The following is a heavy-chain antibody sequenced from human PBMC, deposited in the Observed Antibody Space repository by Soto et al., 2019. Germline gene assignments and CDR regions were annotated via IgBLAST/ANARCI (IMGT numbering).Heavy chain of an antibody. Sequence: ASVKVSCKASGYTFTSYGISWVRQAPGQGLKWMGWISAYNGNTNYAQKLQGRVTMTTDTSTSTAYMELRSLRSDDTAVYYCAIAPVLLCPATSVYFCGIDVCGDGTADTV. CDR1: GYTFTSYG. J-gene: IGHJ6*02. V-gene: IGHV1-18*04. CDR3: AIAPVLLCPATSVYFCGIDV. D-gene: IGHD2-8*01. CDR2: ISAYNGNT.